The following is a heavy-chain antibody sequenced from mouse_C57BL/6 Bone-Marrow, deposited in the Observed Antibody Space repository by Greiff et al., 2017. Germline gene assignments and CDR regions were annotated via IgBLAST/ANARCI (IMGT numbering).Heavy chain of an antibody. V-gene: IGHV1-59*01. Sequence: QVQLQQPGAELVRPGTSVKLSCKASGYTFTSSWMHWVKQRPGQGLEWIGVIDPSDSYTNYNQKFKGKATLIVDTSSSTAYMQLSSLTSEDSAVYYCTRSYYGNHGGFAYWGQGTLVTVSA. CDR1: GYTFTSSW. J-gene: IGHJ3*01. D-gene: IGHD2-1*01. CDR2: IDPSDSYT. CDR3: TRSYYGNHGGFAY.